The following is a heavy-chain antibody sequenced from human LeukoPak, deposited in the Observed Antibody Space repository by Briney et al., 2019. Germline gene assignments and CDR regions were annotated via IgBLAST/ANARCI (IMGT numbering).Heavy chain of an antibody. CDR1: GYTLTELS. V-gene: IGHV1-24*01. CDR2: FDPEDGET. Sequence: ASVKVFCKVSGYTLTELSMHWVRQAPGKGLEWMGGFDPEDGETIYAQKFQGRVTMTEDTSADTAYMELSSLRSDDTAVYYCAPFTRLSEFDYWGQGTLVTVSS. J-gene: IGHJ4*02. CDR3: APFTRLSEFDY. D-gene: IGHD2/OR15-2a*01.